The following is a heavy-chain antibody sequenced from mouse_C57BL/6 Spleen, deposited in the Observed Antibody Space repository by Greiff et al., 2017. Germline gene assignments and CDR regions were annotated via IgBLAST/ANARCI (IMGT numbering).Heavy chain of an antibody. J-gene: IGHJ4*01. Sequence: VQLQQSGAELVRPGTSVKVSCKASGYAFTNYLIEWVKQRPGQGLEWIGVINPGSGGTNYNEKFKGKATLTADKSSSTAYMQLSSLTSEDSAVXFCARRDYGSSRYAMDYWGQGTSVTVSS. CDR3: ARRDYGSSRYAMDY. CDR1: GYAFTNYL. D-gene: IGHD1-1*01. V-gene: IGHV1-54*01. CDR2: INPGSGGT.